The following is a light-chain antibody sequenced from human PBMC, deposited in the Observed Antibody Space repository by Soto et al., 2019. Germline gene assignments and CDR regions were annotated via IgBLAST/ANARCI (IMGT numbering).Light chain of an antibody. V-gene: IGLV1-47*01. CDR1: SSNIGSNY. J-gene: IGLJ1*01. CDR3: AAWDDSLIGFYV. CDR2: RNN. Sequence: QSVLTQPPSASGTPGQRVTISCSGSSSNIGSNYVYWYQQLPGTAPKLLIYRNNQRPSGVPDRFSGSKSGTSASLAISGLRSEDEADYYCAAWDDSLIGFYVFGTGTKVTVL.